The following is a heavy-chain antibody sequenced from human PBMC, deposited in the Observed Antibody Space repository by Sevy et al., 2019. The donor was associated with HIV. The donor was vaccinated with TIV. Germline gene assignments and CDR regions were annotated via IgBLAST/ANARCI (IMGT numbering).Heavy chain of an antibody. Sequence: ASVKVSCKASGYTFPSYGISWVRQAPGQGLEWMGWIIAYNGNTNCAQKLQGRVTMTTDTSTSTAYMELRSLRSDDTAVYYCARASPRSPTSWFDPWGQGTLVTVSS. J-gene: IGHJ5*02. CDR1: GYTFPSYG. CDR2: IIAYNGNT. V-gene: IGHV1-18*01. CDR3: ARASPRSPTSWFDP.